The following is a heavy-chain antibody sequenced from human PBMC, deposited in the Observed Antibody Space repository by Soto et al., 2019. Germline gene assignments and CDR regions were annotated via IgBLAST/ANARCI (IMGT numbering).Heavy chain of an antibody. D-gene: IGHD3-10*01. V-gene: IGHV3-66*01. CDR3: ARTQYYYGSGSYWYFDL. CDR1: GFTFSDYY. J-gene: IGHJ2*01. CDR2: IYSGGST. Sequence: GGSLRLSCAASGFTFSDYYMSWIRQAPGKGLEWVSVIYSGGSTYYADSVKGRFTISRDNSKNTLYLQMNSLRAEDTAVYYCARTQYYYGSGSYWYFDLWGRGTLVTVSS.